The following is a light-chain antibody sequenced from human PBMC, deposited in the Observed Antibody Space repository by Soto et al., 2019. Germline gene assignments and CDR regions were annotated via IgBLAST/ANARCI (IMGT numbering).Light chain of an antibody. Sequence: EIVLTQSPGTLSLSPGERATLSCRASQSVSSNFLAWYQQKPGQAPRLLIYGASNRATGIPDKFNGSGSGTDFTLTISRLESEDFAVYYCQHYGTTPPHSFGQGTKLEIK. CDR1: QSVSSNF. V-gene: IGKV3-20*01. J-gene: IGKJ2*01. CDR3: QHYGTTPPHS. CDR2: GAS.